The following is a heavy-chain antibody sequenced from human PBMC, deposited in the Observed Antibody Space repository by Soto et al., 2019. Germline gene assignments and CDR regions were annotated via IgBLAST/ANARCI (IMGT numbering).Heavy chain of an antibody. CDR1: GGTFSSYA. D-gene: IGHD2-8*01. V-gene: IGHV1-69*06. Sequence: ASVKVSCKASGGTFSSYAISWVRQAPGQGLEWMGGIIPIFGTANYAQKFQGRVTITADKSTSTAYMELSSLRSEDTAVYYCASLMVYAIQGPYYYGMDVWGQGTTVTVYS. J-gene: IGHJ6*02. CDR2: IIPIFGTA. CDR3: ASLMVYAIQGPYYYGMDV.